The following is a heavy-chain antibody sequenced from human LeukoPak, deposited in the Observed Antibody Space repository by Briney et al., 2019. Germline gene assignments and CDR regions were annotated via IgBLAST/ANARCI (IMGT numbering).Heavy chain of an antibody. CDR2: IYTSGKT. D-gene: IGHD1-26*01. J-gene: IGHJ4*02. CDR1: GDSISSGRYY. Sequence: PSETLSLTCTVSGDSISSGRYYWSWVRQPAGKELEWIGRIYTSGKTDYNPYTPSLKSRVTVSLDTSKNQLSLFLTSVTAADTAMYYRARSFSGSYYFEYWGQGTLVTVSS. CDR3: ARSFSGSYYFEY. V-gene: IGHV4-61*02.